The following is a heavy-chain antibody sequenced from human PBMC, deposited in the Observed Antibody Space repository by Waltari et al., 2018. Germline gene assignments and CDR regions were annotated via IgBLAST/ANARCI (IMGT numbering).Heavy chain of an antibody. CDR3: ARDQVLQGYYYGMDV. CDR2: SIPILGKA. V-gene: IGHV1-69*04. D-gene: IGHD3-10*01. CDR1: GGTFSSYA. J-gene: IGHJ6*02. Sequence: QVQLVQSGAEVKKPGSSVKVSCKASGGTFSSYAISWVRQAPGQGLEWMGRSIPILGKANYAQKFQGRVTITADKSTSTAYMELSSLRSEDTAVYYCARDQVLQGYYYGMDVWGQGTTVTVSS.